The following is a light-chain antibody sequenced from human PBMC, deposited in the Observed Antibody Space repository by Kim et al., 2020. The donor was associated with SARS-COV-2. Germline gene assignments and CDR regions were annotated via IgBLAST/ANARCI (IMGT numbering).Light chain of an antibody. V-gene: IGLV3-19*01. CDR3: NSRNSNDNVV. CDR2: GKN. Sequence: VALGQTVRITCQGDSLRRYYACWYQKKPRQAPIVVIYGKNNRPSGIPDRFSGSSSGNTASLTITGTQAGDEADYYCNSRNSNDNVVFGGGTQLTVL. J-gene: IGLJ2*01. CDR1: SLRRYY.